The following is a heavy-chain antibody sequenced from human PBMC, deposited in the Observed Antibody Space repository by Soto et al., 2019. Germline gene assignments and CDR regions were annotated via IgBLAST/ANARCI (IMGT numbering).Heavy chain of an antibody. D-gene: IGHD3-10*02. Sequence: SETLSLTCTVSGGSISSYYWSWIRQPPGKGLEWIGYIYYSGSTNYNPSLKSRVTISVDTSKNQFSLKLSSVTAADTAVYYCARVLCSDPYRSYSYRAVWGKGTTVTFSS. J-gene: IGHJ6*03. CDR1: GGSISSYY. V-gene: IGHV4-59*08. CDR3: ARVLCSDPYRSYSYRAV. CDR2: IYYSGST.